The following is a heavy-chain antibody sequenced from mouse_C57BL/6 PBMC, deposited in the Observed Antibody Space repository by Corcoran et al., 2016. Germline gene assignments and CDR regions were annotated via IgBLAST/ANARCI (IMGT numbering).Heavy chain of an antibody. J-gene: IGHJ3*01. CDR1: GYTFTDYY. D-gene: IGHD2-3*01. CDR2: INPNNGGT. CDR3: ERFARDGYYGGVAY. V-gene: IGHV1-26*01. Sequence: EVQLQQSGPELVKPGASVKISCKASGYTFTDYYMNWVKQSHGKSLEWIGDINPNNGGTSYNQKFKGKATLTVDKSSSTAYMELRSLTSEDSAVYYCERFARDGYYGGVAYWGQGTLVTVSA.